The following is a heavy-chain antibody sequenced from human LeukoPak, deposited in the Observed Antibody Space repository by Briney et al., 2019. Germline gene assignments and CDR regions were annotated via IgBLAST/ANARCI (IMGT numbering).Heavy chain of an antibody. V-gene: IGHV3-9*01. J-gene: IGHJ4*02. D-gene: IGHD6-13*01. CDR1: GFTFDDYA. Sequence: GGSLRLSCAASGFTFDDYAMHWVRQAPGKGLEWDSGISWNSGSIGYADSVKGRFTISRDNAKNSLYLQMNSLRAEDTALYYCAKDMRIAAAGIDYWGQGTLVTVSS. CDR2: ISWNSGSI. CDR3: AKDMRIAAAGIDY.